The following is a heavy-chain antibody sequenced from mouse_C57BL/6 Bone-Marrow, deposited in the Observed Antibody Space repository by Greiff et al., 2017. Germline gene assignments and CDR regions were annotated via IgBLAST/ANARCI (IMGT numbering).Heavy chain of an antibody. J-gene: IGHJ1*03. V-gene: IGHV2-6*01. Sequence: VKVVESGPGLVAPSPSLSITCTVSGFSLTSYGVDWVRQSPGKGLEWLGVIWGVGSTNYNSALKSRLSISKDNSKSQVFLKMNSLETDDTAMYYCASRLWYCDVWGTGTTVTVSS. CDR3: ASRLWYCDV. CDR2: IWGVGST. CDR1: GFSLTSYG. D-gene: IGHD3-2*02.